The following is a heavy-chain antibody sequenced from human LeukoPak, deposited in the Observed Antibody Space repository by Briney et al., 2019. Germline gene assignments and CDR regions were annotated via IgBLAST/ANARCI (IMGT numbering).Heavy chain of an antibody. CDR2: IYYSGST. CDR3: ARRGGSPLGAFDI. V-gene: IGHV4-59*01. J-gene: IGHJ3*02. CDR1: GGSISSYY. Sequence: SETLSLTCTVSGGSISSYYWSWIRQPPGKGLEWIGYIYYSGSTNHHPSLKSRVTISVDTSKNQFSLKLSSVTAADTAVYYCARRGGSPLGAFDIWGQGTMVTVPS. D-gene: IGHD1-26*01.